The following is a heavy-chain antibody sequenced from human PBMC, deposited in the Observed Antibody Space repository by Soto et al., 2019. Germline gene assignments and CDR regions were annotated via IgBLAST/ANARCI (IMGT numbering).Heavy chain of an antibody. CDR2: IFSNDEK. Sequence: HVTLKESGPVLVKPTETLTLTCTVSGFSLSNGKVGVSWIRQPPGQALEWLAHIFSNDEKSYRTSLKSRLTISEDTSKSQVVLTMTNVAPVDTATYYCARILFGRSVAGGYFYMDVWGKGTTVTVSS. CDR1: GFSLSNGKVG. D-gene: IGHD6-19*01. J-gene: IGHJ6*03. V-gene: IGHV2-26*01. CDR3: ARILFGRSVAGGYFYMDV.